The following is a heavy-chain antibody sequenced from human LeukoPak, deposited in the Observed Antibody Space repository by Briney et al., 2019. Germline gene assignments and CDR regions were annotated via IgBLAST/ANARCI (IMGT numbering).Heavy chain of an antibody. Sequence: GGSLRLSCAASGFTFSMYAMHWVRQAPGKGLEYVSAISSDGGSTYYANSVKGRFTISRDNSKNTLYLQMGSLRSEDTAVYYCAAAPYSGSYYVYWGQGTLVTVSS. V-gene: IGHV3-64*01. D-gene: IGHD1-26*01. CDR3: AAAPYSGSYYVY. J-gene: IGHJ4*02. CDR1: GFTFSMYA. CDR2: ISSDGGST.